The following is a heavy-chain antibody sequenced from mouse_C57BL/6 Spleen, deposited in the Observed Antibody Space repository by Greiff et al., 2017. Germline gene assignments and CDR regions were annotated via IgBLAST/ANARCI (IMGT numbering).Heavy chain of an antibody. CDR3: ARVDCSTAMDY. CDR2: IWGVGST. J-gene: IGHJ4*01. Sequence: QVQLKESGPGLVAPSQSLSITCTVSGFSLTSYGVDWVRQSPGKGLEWLGVIWGVGSTNYNSALKSRLSINKDNAKSQVFLKMNSLQTDDTAMYYCARVDCSTAMDYWGQGTSVTVSS. D-gene: IGHD3-2*02. V-gene: IGHV2-6*01. CDR1: GFSLTSYG.